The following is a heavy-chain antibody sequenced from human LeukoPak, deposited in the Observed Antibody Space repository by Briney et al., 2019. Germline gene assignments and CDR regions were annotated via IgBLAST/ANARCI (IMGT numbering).Heavy chain of an antibody. V-gene: IGHV3-48*02. CDR2: ISSSGSTK. J-gene: IGHJ4*02. D-gene: IGHD3-22*01. CDR3: ARSVYYADY. CDR1: GFSFSSYS. Sequence: GGSLRLSCAASGFSFSSYSMNWVRQAPGKGLEWVSFISSSGSTKSYADSVKGRFTISRDNAKNSLYLQMNSLRDEDTAVYYCARSVYYADYLGQGTLVTVSS.